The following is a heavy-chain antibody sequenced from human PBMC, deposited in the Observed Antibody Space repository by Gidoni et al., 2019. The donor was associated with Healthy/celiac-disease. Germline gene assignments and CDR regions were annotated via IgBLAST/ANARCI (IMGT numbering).Heavy chain of an antibody. D-gene: IGHD3-10*01. V-gene: IGHV4-34*01. CDR1: GGSFSGYY. J-gene: IGHJ6*02. CDR3: ARGRRVRGVITYYYYGMDV. Sequence: QVQLQQWGAGLLKPSETLSLTCAVYGGSFSGYYWSWIRQPPGKGLEWIGEINHRGSTNYNPSLKSRVTISVDTSKNQFSLKLSSVTAADTAVYYCARGRRVRGVITYYYYGMDVWGQGTTVTVSS. CDR2: INHRGST.